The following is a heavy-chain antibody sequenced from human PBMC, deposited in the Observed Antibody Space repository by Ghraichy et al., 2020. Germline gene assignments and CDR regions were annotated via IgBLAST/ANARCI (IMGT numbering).Heavy chain of an antibody. CDR3: AKGGRMATIRGDAFDI. CDR1: EFTFSNSA. D-gene: IGHD5-12*01. Sequence: GGSLRLACAASEFTFSNSAMSWVRQAPGKGLEWVSAISGSGSSTYYADSVKGRITIYRDNTKNTLYLQMNSRSAEDTAVYYCAKGGRMATIRGDAFDIWCHGTMVTVSS. V-gene: IGHV3-23*01. J-gene: IGHJ3*02. CDR2: ISGSGSST.